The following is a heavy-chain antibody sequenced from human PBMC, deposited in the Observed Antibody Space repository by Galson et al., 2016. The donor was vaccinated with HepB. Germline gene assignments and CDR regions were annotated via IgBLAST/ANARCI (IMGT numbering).Heavy chain of an antibody. D-gene: IGHD6-13*01. CDR3: TDGGGIAAAARGLNH. CDR1: GFTFSSYW. Sequence: SLRLSCAASGFTFSSYWMHWVRQAPGKGLVWVSRINSDGSSTSYADSVKGRFTISRDNAKNTLYLQMNSLKIEDTAVYYCTDGGGIAAAARGLNHWGQGTLVTVSS. J-gene: IGHJ5*02. V-gene: IGHV3-74*01. CDR2: INSDGSST.